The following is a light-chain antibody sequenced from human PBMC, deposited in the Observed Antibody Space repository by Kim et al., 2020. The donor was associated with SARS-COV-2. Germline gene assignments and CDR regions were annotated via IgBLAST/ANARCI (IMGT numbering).Light chain of an antibody. CDR1: RLGDKY. J-gene: IGLJ2*01. CDR2: QDT. CDR3: QVWDSTTTV. Sequence: VSQGQTATLTCSGERLGDKYVCWYQQKPGPSPVVVIYQDTHRPSGIPERFACSNSENTATLTISGTQPIDEADYYCQVWDSTTTVFGGGTQLTVL. V-gene: IGLV3-1*01.